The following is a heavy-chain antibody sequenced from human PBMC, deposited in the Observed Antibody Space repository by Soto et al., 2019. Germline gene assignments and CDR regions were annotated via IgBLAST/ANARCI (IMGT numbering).Heavy chain of an antibody. J-gene: IGHJ6*02. Sequence: GGSLRLSCAASGFTFSSYAMSWVRQAPGKGLEWVSAISGSGGSTYYADSVKGRFTISRDNSKNTLYLQMNSLRAEDTAVYYCAARSGWSPIYYYYYGMDVWGQGTTVTVSS. CDR2: ISGSGGST. D-gene: IGHD6-19*01. CDR3: AARSGWSPIYYYYYGMDV. CDR1: GFTFSSYA. V-gene: IGHV3-23*01.